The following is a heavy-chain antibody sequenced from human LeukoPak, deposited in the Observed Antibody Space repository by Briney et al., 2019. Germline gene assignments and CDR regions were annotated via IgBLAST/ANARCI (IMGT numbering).Heavy chain of an antibody. Sequence: PSETLSLTCTVSGGSISSSSYYWGWIRQPPGKGLEWIGSIYYSGSTYYNPSLKSRVTISVDTSKNQFSLKLSSVTAADTAVYYCASELAAAGDAFDIWGQGTMVTVSS. CDR1: GGSISSSSYY. CDR3: ASELAAAGDAFDI. J-gene: IGHJ3*02. D-gene: IGHD6-13*01. V-gene: IGHV4-39*07. CDR2: IYYSGST.